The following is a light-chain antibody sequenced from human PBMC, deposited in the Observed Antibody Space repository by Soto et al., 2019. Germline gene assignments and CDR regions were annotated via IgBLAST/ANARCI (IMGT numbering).Light chain of an antibody. CDR2: AAS. V-gene: IGKV1-39*01. Sequence: DIQMTQSPSSLSSSVGDLVTITCRASQSVNTYVNWYQQEPGKAPKLLIYAASNLRRGVPSRFSGSGSGTDFALTISSLQPEDFATYYCQQSFGNVFTFGQGTRLEIK. CDR1: QSVNTY. J-gene: IGKJ5*01. CDR3: QQSFGNVFT.